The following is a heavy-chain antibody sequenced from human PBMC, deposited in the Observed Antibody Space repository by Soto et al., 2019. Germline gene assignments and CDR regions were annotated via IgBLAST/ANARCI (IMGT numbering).Heavy chain of an antibody. D-gene: IGHD3-3*01. V-gene: IGHV1-2*06. Sequence: ASVKVSCKASGYTFNDYFIHWVRQAPGQGLEWMGRLNPNTGGTNYAQNFQGRVTMTRDTSITTAYMELFNLRSDDTAVYYCAREGTHYDSRSGYYLGPSDLWGQGTLVTVSS. CDR3: AREGTHYDSRSGYYLGPSDL. CDR2: LNPNTGGT. CDR1: GYTFNDYF. J-gene: IGHJ5*02.